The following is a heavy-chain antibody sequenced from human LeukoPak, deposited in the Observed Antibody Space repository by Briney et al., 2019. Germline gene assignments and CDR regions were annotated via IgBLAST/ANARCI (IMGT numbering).Heavy chain of an antibody. V-gene: IGHV1-46*01. D-gene: IGHD1-1*01. CDR1: GYTFTSYY. CDR2: INPSGGST. CDR3: ASQMERDDAFDI. Sequence: ASVKVSCKASGYTFTSYYMHWVRQAPGQGLEWMGIINPSGGSTSYAQKLQGRVTMTRDTSTSTVYMELSSLRSEDTAVYYCASQMERDDAFDIWGQGTMVTVSS. J-gene: IGHJ3*02.